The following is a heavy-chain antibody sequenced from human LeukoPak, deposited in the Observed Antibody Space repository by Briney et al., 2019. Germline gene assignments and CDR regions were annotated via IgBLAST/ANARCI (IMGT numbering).Heavy chain of an antibody. D-gene: IGHD3-10*01. Sequence: GGSLRLSCAASGFTFSSYSMNWVRQAPGKGLEWVSYISSSSSTIYYADSVKGRFTISRDNAKNSLYLQMNSLRAEDTAVYYCARATYYYGSGSYFVGDCWGQGTLVTVFS. CDR2: ISSSSSTI. J-gene: IGHJ4*02. V-gene: IGHV3-48*01. CDR1: GFTFSSYS. CDR3: ARATYYYGSGSYFVGDC.